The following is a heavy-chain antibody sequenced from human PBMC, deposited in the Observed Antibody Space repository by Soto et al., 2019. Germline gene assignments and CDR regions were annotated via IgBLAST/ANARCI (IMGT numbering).Heavy chain of an antibody. CDR3: AREFTRIQLWPRANYYGMDV. CDR2: TYYRSKWYN. V-gene: IGHV6-1*01. D-gene: IGHD5-18*01. CDR1: GDSVSSNSAA. Sequence: PSQTLSLTCAISGDSVSSNSAAWNWIRQSPSRGLEWLGRTYYRSKWYNDYAVSVKSRITINPDTSKNQFSLQLNSVTPEDTAVYYCAREFTRIQLWPRANYYGMDVWGQGTTVTVSS. J-gene: IGHJ6*02.